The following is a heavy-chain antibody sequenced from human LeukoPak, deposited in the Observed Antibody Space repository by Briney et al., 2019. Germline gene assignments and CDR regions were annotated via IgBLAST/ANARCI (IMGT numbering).Heavy chain of an antibody. Sequence: GGSLRLSCAASGFTFSSYAMSWVRQAPGKGLEEGSAISGSGGSTYYADSVKGRFTISRDNSKNTLYLQMNSLRAEDTAVYYCAKEGVSTGTRRGPGDYWGQGTLVTVSS. CDR3: AKEGVSTGTRRGPGDY. J-gene: IGHJ4*02. D-gene: IGHD1-7*01. V-gene: IGHV3-23*01. CDR1: GFTFSSYA. CDR2: ISGSGGST.